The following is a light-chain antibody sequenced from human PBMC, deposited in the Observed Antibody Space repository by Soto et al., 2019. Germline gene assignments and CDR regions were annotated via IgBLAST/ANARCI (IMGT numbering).Light chain of an antibody. CDR3: SSYASTSTVL. CDR2: EVS. Sequence: QSALTQPASVSGSPGQSTTISCTGTSRDVGGYNYVSWYQQHPGKTPKLMIFEVSYRPSGVSNRFSGSKSGNTASLTSSGLQDEDEADYYCSSYASTSTVLFGGGTKVTVL. CDR1: SRDVGGYNY. J-gene: IGLJ2*01. V-gene: IGLV2-14*01.